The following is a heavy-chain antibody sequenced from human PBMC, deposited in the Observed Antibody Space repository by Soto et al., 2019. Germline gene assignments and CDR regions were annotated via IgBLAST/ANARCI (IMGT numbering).Heavy chain of an antibody. Sequence: GGSLRLSCAASGFTFSSYAMSWVRQAPGKGLEWVSAISGSGGSTYYADSVKGRFTISRDNSKNTLYLQMNSLRAEDTAVYYCAKVEYYYGSGSYYPNHNWFDPWGQGTLVTVSS. D-gene: IGHD3-10*01. CDR2: ISGSGGST. CDR3: AKVEYYYGSGSYYPNHNWFDP. CDR1: GFTFSSYA. V-gene: IGHV3-23*01. J-gene: IGHJ5*02.